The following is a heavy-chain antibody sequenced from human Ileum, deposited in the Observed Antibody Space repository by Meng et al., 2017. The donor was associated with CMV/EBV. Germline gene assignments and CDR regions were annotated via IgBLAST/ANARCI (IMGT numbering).Heavy chain of an antibody. V-gene: IGHV4-30-4*01. CDR1: GGSISSGYSH. D-gene: IGHD6-6*01. J-gene: IGHJ4*02. CDR3: ARVWGIAVRPLDY. Sequence: QVPLTSWGAGLGMPPKTRATTPTCLGGSISSGYSHWRWIRPPPGKGVEWIGSIHDSGSTYYNPSLQSRVTLSVEPSKKQFSLKLSSVTAADTAVYYCARVWGIAVRPLDYWGQGTLVTVSS. CDR2: IHDSGST.